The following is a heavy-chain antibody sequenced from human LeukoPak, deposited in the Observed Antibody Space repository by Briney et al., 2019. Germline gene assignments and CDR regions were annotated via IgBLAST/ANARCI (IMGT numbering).Heavy chain of an antibody. D-gene: IGHD3-9*01. CDR3: AGAPPYYDILTGYYRYYYYGMDV. CDR1: GGSISSYY. V-gene: IGHV4-59*01. CDR2: IYYSGST. J-gene: IGHJ6*02. Sequence: SETLSLTCTVSGGSISSYYWSWIRQPPGKGLEWIGYIYYSGSTNYNPSLKSRVTISVDTSKNQFSLKLSSVTAADTAVYYCAGAPPYYDILTGYYRYYYYGMDVWGQGTTVTVSS.